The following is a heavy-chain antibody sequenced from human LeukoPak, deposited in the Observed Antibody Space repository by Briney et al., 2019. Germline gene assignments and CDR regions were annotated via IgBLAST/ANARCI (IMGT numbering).Heavy chain of an antibody. V-gene: IGHV4-4*09. D-gene: IGHD1-14*01. CDR1: GGSISTYY. J-gene: IGHJ6*03. CDR2: IYTSGST. Sequence: SETLSLTCTVSGGSISTYYYSWIRQPPGKGLEWIGYIYTSGSTNYNPSLKSRLTMSVDTSKNQFSLKLKSVTAADTAAYYCARHVSPDEDYMDVWGKGTTVTVSS. CDR3: ARHVSPDEDYMDV.